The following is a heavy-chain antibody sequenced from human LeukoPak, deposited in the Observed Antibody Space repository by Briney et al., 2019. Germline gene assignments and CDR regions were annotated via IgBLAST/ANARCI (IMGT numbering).Heavy chain of an antibody. V-gene: IGHV1-24*01. D-gene: IGHD1-26*01. Sequence: AXVKVSCKVSGYTLTELSMHWVRQAPGKGLEWMGGFDPEDGETIYAQKFQGRVTMTEDTSTDTAYMELSSLRSEDTAVYYCATEGGDSGSCHFDYWGQGTLVTVSS. CDR2: FDPEDGET. CDR3: ATEGGDSGSCHFDY. CDR1: GYTLTELS. J-gene: IGHJ4*02.